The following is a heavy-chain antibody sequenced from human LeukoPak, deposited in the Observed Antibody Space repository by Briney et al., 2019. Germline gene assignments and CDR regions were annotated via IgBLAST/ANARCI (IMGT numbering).Heavy chain of an antibody. D-gene: IGHD3-22*01. J-gene: IGHJ4*02. CDR3: VRAGDRSGYYGLFGY. Sequence: GGSLRLSCAASGFTYGSYAMSWVRQAPGKGLEWVSGITGSGGSTYHADSVKGRFTISRDNSKNTLYLQMNSLRAEDTAVYYCVRAGDRSGYYGLFGYWGQGTLVTVSS. CDR1: GFTYGSYA. V-gene: IGHV3-23*01. CDR2: ITGSGGST.